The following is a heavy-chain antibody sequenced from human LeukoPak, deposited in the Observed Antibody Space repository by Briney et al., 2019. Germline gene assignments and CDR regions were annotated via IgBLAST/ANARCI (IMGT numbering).Heavy chain of an antibody. CDR3: AADNVLRFLEWFPEPPY. CDR2: ISSSSSTI. D-gene: IGHD3-3*01. CDR1: GFTFSSYE. V-gene: IGHV3-48*03. J-gene: IGHJ4*02. Sequence: PGGSLRLSCAASGFTFSSYEMNWVRQAPGKGLEWVSYISSSSSTIYYADSVKGRFTISRDNAKNSLYLQMNSLRAEDTAVYYCAADNVLRFLEWFPEPPYWGQGTLVTVSS.